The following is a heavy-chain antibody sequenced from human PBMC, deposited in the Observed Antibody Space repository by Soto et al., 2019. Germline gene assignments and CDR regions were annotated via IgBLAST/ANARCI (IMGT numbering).Heavy chain of an antibody. Sequence: SETLSLTCSVSGDSISSCYWTWIRQPPGRGLEWIGFMYFGGSFNYNPSLESRVIFSVDTSENQFSLKLTSVTAADTAIYYCKRAYYYSVGFGVVPWGQGAWVTVS. V-gene: IGHV4-59*01. J-gene: IGHJ5*02. CDR2: MYFGGSF. CDR1: GDSISSCY. CDR3: KRAYYYSVGFGVVP. D-gene: IGHD3-3*01.